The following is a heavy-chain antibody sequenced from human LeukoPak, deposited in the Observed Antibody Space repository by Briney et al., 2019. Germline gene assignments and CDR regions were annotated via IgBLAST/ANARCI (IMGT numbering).Heavy chain of an antibody. V-gene: IGHV1-2*02. D-gene: IGHD5-18*01. CDR3: ARVKGSFDTAMPFDY. Sequence: ASVKVSCKASGYTFTGYYMHWVRQAPGQGLEWMGWINPNSGGTNYAQKFQGRVTMTRATSISTAYMELSRLRSDDTAVYYCARVKGSFDTAMPFDYWGQGTLVTVSS. CDR1: GYTFTGYY. CDR2: INPNSGGT. J-gene: IGHJ4*02.